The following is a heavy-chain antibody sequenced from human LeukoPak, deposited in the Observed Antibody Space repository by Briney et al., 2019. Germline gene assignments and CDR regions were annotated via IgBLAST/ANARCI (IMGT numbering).Heavy chain of an antibody. CDR1: GGSISSYY. CDR2: IYYSGST. J-gene: IGHJ3*02. Sequence: SETLSLTCTVSGGSISSYYWSWIRQPPGKGLEWIGYIYYSGSTNYNPSLKSRVTISVDTSKNQFSLKLSSVTAADTAVYYCAGDTVDNDAFDIWGQGTMVTVSS. CDR3: AGDTVDNDAFDI. V-gene: IGHV4-59*01. D-gene: IGHD5-12*01.